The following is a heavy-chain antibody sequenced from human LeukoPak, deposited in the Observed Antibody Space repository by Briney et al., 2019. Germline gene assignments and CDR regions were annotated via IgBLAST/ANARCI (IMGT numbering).Heavy chain of an antibody. CDR3: ARTAIYDSSGSGY. Sequence: PGGSLRLSRAASGFTFSTYAMAWFRQAPGKGLAYISLITSGGDDTYYADSVKGRFIISRDNSQNTLYLQANTLRAEDTAVYYCARTAIYDSSGSGYWGQGTLVTVSS. CDR2: ITSGGDDT. J-gene: IGHJ4*02. D-gene: IGHD3-22*01. V-gene: IGHV3-23*01. CDR1: GFTFSTYA.